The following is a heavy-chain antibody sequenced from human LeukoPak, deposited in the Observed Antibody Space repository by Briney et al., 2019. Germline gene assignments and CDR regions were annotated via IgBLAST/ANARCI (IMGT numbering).Heavy chain of an antibody. D-gene: IGHD5-18*01. CDR1: GGSISSSSYY. CDR2: IYYSGST. Sequence: PSETLSLTCTVSGGSISSSSYYWGWIRQPPGKGLEWIGSIYYSGSTYYNPSLKSRVTMSVDTSKNHLSLKLSSVTAADTAVYYCARDLGGYSSGSYYYIMDVWGKGTTVTVSS. J-gene: IGHJ6*03. CDR3: ARDLGGYSSGSYYYIMDV. V-gene: IGHV4-39*07.